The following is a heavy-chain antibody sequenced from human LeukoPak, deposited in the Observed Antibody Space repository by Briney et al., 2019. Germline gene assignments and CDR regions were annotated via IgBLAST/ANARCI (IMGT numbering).Heavy chain of an antibody. J-gene: IGHJ4*02. CDR1: GGSFSGYY. V-gene: IGHV4-34*01. CDR2: INHSGST. Sequence: SETLSLTCAVYGGSFSGYYWSWIRQPPGKGLEWIGEINHSGSTNYNPSLKSRVTISVDTSKNQFSLKLSSVTAADTAVYYCARGPPPTTVRSVRRVGVDYWGQGTLVTVSS. CDR3: ARGPPPTTVRSVRRVGVDY. D-gene: IGHD4-11*01.